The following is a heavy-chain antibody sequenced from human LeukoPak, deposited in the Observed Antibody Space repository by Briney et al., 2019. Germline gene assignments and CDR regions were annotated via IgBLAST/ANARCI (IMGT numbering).Heavy chain of an antibody. CDR3: ASGGGTSDFDY. J-gene: IGHJ4*02. CDR2: IYYSGST. V-gene: IGHV4-39*07. D-gene: IGHD1-7*01. CDR1: GGSISSSSYY. Sequence: SETLSLTCTVSGGSISSSSYYWGWIRQPPGEGLEWIGSIYYSGSTYYNPSLKSRATLSLDTSKNQFSLKLSSVTAADTAVYYCASGGGTSDFDYWGQGTLVTVSS.